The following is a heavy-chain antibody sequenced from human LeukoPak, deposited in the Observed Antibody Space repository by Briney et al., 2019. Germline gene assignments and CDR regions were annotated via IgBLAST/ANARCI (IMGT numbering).Heavy chain of an antibody. Sequence: TGRSLRLSCAASGFKFDDYAMHWVRLGPGKSLEWVSGISWSSGHMDYADSVKGRFTISRDNAKNSLYLQMDSLRPEDTALYYCARSVVVVAATPTHFDLWGRGTQVTVSS. CDR3: ARSVVVVAATPTHFDL. CDR2: ISWSSGHM. D-gene: IGHD2-15*01. J-gene: IGHJ2*01. CDR1: GFKFDDYA. V-gene: IGHV3-9*01.